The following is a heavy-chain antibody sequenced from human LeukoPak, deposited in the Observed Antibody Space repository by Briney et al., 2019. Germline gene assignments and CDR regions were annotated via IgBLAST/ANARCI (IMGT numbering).Heavy chain of an antibody. CDR3: ARDYYGHIYGMDV. Sequence: SETLSLTCTVSGGSISSYYWSWIRQPPGKGLEWIGYIYYSGSTNYNPSHKSRVTISVDTSKNQFSLKLSSVTAADTAVYYCARDYYGHIYGMDVWGQGTTVTVSS. CDR1: GGSISSYY. V-gene: IGHV4-59*01. J-gene: IGHJ6*02. D-gene: IGHD3-10*01. CDR2: IYYSGST.